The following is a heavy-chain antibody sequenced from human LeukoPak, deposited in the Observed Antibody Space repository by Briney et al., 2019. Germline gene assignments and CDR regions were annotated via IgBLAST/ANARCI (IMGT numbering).Heavy chain of an antibody. CDR3: ARVSVVYGMDV. V-gene: IGHV4-59*12. J-gene: IGHJ6*01. CDR1: GGSISSDY. Sequence: SETLSLTCSVSGGSISSDYWSWIRQPPGKGLEWIGYMYYTGSTNYNPSFKSRVTIPLATSKTQFSLKLNSVTPADTAVYYCARVSVVYGMDVWGQGTTITVSS. CDR2: MYYTGST.